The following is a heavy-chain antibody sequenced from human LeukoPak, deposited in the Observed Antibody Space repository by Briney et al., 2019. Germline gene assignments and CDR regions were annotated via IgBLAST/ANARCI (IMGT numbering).Heavy chain of an antibody. D-gene: IGHD3-10*01. Sequence: PGGSLRLSCAASGFTFSSYGMHWVRQAPGKGLEWVANIKQDGSEKYYVDSVKGRFTISRDNAKNSLSLQMNSLRAEDTAVYYCARAASSTRPHYFDYWAQGTLVTVSS. CDR2: IKQDGSEK. CDR3: ARAASSTRPHYFDY. J-gene: IGHJ4*02. CDR1: GFTFSSYG. V-gene: IGHV3-7*01.